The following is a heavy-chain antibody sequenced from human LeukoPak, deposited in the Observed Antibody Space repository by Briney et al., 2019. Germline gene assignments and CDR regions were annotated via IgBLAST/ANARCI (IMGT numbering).Heavy chain of an antibody. D-gene: IGHD6-13*01. CDR2: ISGSGGST. V-gene: IGHV3-23*01. CDR1: GFTFSSYA. CDR3: AKDMAAVAAAGSTRVRDYGMDV. J-gene: IGHJ6*02. Sequence: QAGGSLRLSCAASGFTFSSYAMSWVRQAPGKGLEWVSAISGSGGSTYYADSVKGRFIISRDNSKNTLYLQMNSLRAEDTAVYYCAKDMAAVAAAGSTRVRDYGMDVWGQGTTVTVSS.